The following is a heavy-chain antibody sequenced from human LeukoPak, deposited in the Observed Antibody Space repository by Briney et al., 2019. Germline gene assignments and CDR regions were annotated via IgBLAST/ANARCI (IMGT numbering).Heavy chain of an antibody. J-gene: IGHJ4*02. CDR2: IHSSGST. D-gene: IGHD6-6*01. Sequence: SETLSLTCTVSGGSLSRSNYYWRWIRQPPGKGLEWIGNIHSSGSTYYNPSLKSRVTISVDTSKNQFSLKLSSVTAADTAVYYCARRRGGSSEVDFWGQGTLVTVSS. CDR1: GGSLSRSNYY. V-gene: IGHV4-39*01. CDR3: ARRRGGSSEVDF.